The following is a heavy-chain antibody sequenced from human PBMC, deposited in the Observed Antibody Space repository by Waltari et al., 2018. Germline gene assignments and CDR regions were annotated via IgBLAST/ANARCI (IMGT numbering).Heavy chain of an antibody. CDR2: INTFSDIT. CDR1: GHTFTGYH. Sequence: QVQLVQSGAEVKNPGASVKVSCKAFGHTFTGYHLNWVRQAPGQGLAWMGHINTFSDITNYAQNFQGRVTMTLDMSVSTAYIEVTRLTSNDTAIYYCSRVSSGIWFDPWGQGTLVTVS. V-gene: IGHV1-2*06. CDR3: SRVSSGIWFDP. J-gene: IGHJ5*02.